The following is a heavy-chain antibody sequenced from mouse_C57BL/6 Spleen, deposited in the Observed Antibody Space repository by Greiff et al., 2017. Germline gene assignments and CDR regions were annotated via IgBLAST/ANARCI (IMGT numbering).Heavy chain of an antibody. CDR2: INPNNGGT. CDR3: GGLLDY. D-gene: IGHD2-3*01. V-gene: IGHV1-26*01. Sequence: VQLQQSGPELVKPGASVKISCKASGYTFTDYYMNWVKQSHGKSLEWIGDINPNNGGTSYNQKFKGKATLTVDKSSSTAYMELRSLTSEDSAVYYCGGLLDYWGQGTTLTVSS. J-gene: IGHJ2*01. CDR1: GYTFTDYY.